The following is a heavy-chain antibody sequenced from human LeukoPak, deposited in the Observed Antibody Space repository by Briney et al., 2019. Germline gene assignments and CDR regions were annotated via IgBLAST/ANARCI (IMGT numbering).Heavy chain of an antibody. J-gene: IGHJ3*02. CDR1: GGSVSNYY. V-gene: IGHV4-59*02. CDR2: IYYSGST. D-gene: IGHD6-19*01. CDR3: ARYSSGWRSFDI. Sequence: PSETLSLTCSVSGGSVSNYYWSWIRQPPGKGLEWIGYIYYSGSTNYNPSLKSRVTISVDTSKNQFSLNLSSVTAADTAVYYCARYSSGWRSFDIWGQGTMVTVSS.